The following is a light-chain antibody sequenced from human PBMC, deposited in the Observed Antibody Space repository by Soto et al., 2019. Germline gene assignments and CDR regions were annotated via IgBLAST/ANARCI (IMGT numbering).Light chain of an antibody. Sequence: EIVLTQSPATLSLSPGERATLSCRASQSVSSYLAWYQQKPGQAPRLLIYDASNRATGIPARFSGSGSGTDFTLTLSSLEPEDFAVHYCQQRSNWPPGNTFGGGTKVEIK. CDR2: DAS. J-gene: IGKJ4*01. CDR3: QQRSNWPPGNT. V-gene: IGKV3-11*01. CDR1: QSVSSY.